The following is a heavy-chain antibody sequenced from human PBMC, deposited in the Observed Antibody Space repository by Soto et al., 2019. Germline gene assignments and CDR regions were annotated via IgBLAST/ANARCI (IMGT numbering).Heavy chain of an antibody. D-gene: IGHD5-12*01. Sequence: QVQLQQWGAGLLKPSETLSLTCAVYGGSFSGYYWSWIRQPPGTGLEWIGEINHSESTNYNQSLKSRVTISVDTSKNQFSRKLSWVTAADTAVYCCARLFNPKRGYSGYDYLPTRYYFDYWGQGTLVTVSS. J-gene: IGHJ4*02. CDR2: INHSEST. CDR1: GGSFSGYY. CDR3: ARLFNPKRGYSGYDYLPTRYYFDY. V-gene: IGHV4-34*01.